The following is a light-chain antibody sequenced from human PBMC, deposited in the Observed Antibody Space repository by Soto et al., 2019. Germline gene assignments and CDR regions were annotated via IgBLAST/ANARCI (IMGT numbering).Light chain of an antibody. J-gene: IGKJ1*01. CDR2: AVS. Sequence: DIQMTQSPSSLSASVGDRVTITCRASQSISTYLNWYQHKPGKAPKVLIYAVSSLQSGVPSRFSGSGSGTDFTLTITSLQPEDSATHYCQHSYGTPRTFGQGTKVEIK. CDR3: QHSYGTPRT. CDR1: QSISTY. V-gene: IGKV1-39*01.